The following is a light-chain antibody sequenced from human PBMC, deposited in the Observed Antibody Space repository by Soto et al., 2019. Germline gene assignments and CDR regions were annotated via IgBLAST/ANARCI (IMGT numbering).Light chain of an antibody. CDR3: QQYNNWPPLT. CDR1: QNIDNN. J-gene: IGKJ4*01. CDR2: GAS. Sequence: EIVMTQSPATLPVSPGDRVTLSCRASQNIDNNLAWYQQRPGQPPRLLIYGASTRANGIPARFSGSGSGTEFTLTISSLQSEDFAVYCCQQYNNWPPLTFGGGTKVEIK. V-gene: IGKV3D-15*01.